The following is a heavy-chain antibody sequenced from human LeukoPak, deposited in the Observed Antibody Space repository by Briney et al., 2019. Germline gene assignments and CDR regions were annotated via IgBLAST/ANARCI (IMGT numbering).Heavy chain of an antibody. V-gene: IGHV3-53*01. CDR3: ARDWDYASEFFDL. CDR1: GFNVSSNY. CDR2: IYSGGYT. D-gene: IGHD3-10*01. Sequence: GGSLRLSCAASGFNVSSNYMSWVRQAPGKGLEWVSIIYSGGYTDYADSVKGRFTISRDNSKNTLYLQMNSLRAEDTAVYYCARDWDYASEFFDLWGQGTMVTVSS. J-gene: IGHJ3*01.